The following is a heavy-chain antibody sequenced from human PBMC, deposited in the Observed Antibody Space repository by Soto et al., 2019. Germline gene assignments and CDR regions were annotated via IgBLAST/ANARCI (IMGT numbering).Heavy chain of an antibody. CDR3: VKDLVSLSGNS. Sequence: GGSLRLSCAASGFTFSDYAMTWVRQAPGEGLEWVSAISGSGSSIYYADSVKDRFTISRDNSKNTLYLQINSLRAENTAVYYCVKDLVSLSGNSWGQGTPVTVSS. D-gene: IGHD1-26*01. J-gene: IGHJ4*02. CDR1: GFTFSDYA. V-gene: IGHV3-23*01. CDR2: ISGSGSSI.